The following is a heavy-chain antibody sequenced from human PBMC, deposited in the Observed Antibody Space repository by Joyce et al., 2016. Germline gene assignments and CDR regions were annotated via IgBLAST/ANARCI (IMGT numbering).Heavy chain of an antibody. Sequence: QLQLQESGPGVVKPSETLSLTCTVSGDSISSGAYYWGWIRQSPGKGLDWIGSISHSGSVYYNPSLNSRVNISADTSETQFYLQMRSVSAADTAVYYCATRTRNYGYVNYWGQGTLVTVSS. V-gene: IGHV4-39*01. D-gene: IGHD4-17*01. CDR2: ISHSGSV. J-gene: IGHJ4*02. CDR3: ATRTRNYGYVNY. CDR1: GDSISSGAYY.